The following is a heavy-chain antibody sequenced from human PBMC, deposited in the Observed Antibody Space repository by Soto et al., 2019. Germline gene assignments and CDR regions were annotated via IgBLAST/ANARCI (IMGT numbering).Heavy chain of an antibody. CDR3: ARVLRGWFDP. Sequence: SETLSLTCAVSGASITSANWWTWVRQTPGGGLEWIGEISQSGMTNYKSSLKSRVTMSLDKSENHFSLNLTSVTAADTAVYYCARVLRGWFDPWGQGTPVTVS. CDR2: ISQSGMT. CDR1: GASITSANW. V-gene: IGHV4-4*02. J-gene: IGHJ5*02.